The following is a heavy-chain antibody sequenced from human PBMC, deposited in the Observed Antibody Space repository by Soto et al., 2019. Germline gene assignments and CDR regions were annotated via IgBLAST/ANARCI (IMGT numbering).Heavy chain of an antibody. Sequence: QVQLVESGGGVVQPGRSLRLSCAASGFTFSSYGMHWVRQAPGKGLEWVAVISYDGSNKYYADSVKGRFTISRDNSKNTLYLQMNSLRAEDTAVYYGAKDAAAGIWYGMDVWGQGTTVTVSS. J-gene: IGHJ6*02. CDR3: AKDAAAGIWYGMDV. D-gene: IGHD6-13*01. CDR2: ISYDGSNK. V-gene: IGHV3-30*18. CDR1: GFTFSSYG.